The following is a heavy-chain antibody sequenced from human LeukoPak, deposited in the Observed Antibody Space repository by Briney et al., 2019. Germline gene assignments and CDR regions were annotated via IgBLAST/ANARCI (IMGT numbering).Heavy chain of an antibody. Sequence: PGRSLRLSCAASGFTFDDYAMHWVRQAPGKGLEWVSGISWNSGSIGYADSVKGRFTISRDTAKNSLYLQMNSLRAEDTAVYYCARAGSSSVYYFDYWGQGTLVTVSS. V-gene: IGHV3-9*01. CDR2: ISWNSGSI. CDR3: ARAGSSSVYYFDY. CDR1: GFTFDDYA. J-gene: IGHJ4*02. D-gene: IGHD6-6*01.